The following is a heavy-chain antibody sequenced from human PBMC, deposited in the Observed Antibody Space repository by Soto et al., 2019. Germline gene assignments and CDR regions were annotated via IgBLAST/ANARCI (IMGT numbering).Heavy chain of an antibody. D-gene: IGHD1-26*01. V-gene: IGHV4-30-2*01. J-gene: IGHJ6*02. CDR1: GGSISSGCYS. CDR3: ARAPPGPAPRWGG. CDR2: IYPTGKT. Sequence: QLQIQESGPGLVKPSQTLSLTCTVSGGSISSGCYSWSWIRQTPGKGLEWIGYIYPTGKTYYNPSLEKRATLSIETSENQFSLQLTSVTAADTAVYSCARAPPGPAPRWGGGGHGNTVTVSS.